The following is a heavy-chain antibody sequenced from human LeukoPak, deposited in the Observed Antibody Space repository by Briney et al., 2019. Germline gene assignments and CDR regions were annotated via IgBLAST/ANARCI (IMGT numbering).Heavy chain of an antibody. J-gene: IGHJ4*02. V-gene: IGHV3-9*01. CDR2: ISWNSGSI. CDR3: AKDKTIFGVVHGYFDY. Sequence: GRSLRLSCAASGFTFDDYAMHWVRHAPGKGLEGVSGISWNSGSIGYADSVKGRFTISRDNAKNSLYLQMNCLRAEDTALYYCAKDKTIFGVVHGYFDYWGQGTLVTVSS. CDR1: GFTFDDYA. D-gene: IGHD3-3*01.